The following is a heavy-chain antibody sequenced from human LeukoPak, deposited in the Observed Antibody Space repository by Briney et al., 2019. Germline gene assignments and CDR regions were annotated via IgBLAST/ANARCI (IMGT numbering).Heavy chain of an antibody. Sequence: ASVKVSCKASGYTFTSYGISWVRQAPGQGLEWMGWISAYNGNTNYAQKLQGRVTTTTDTSTSTAYMELRSLRSDDTAVYYCARGPQWLDNYYFDYWGQGTLVTVSS. J-gene: IGHJ4*02. CDR3: ARGPQWLDNYYFDY. CDR2: ISAYNGNT. V-gene: IGHV1-18*01. D-gene: IGHD6-19*01. CDR1: GYTFTSYG.